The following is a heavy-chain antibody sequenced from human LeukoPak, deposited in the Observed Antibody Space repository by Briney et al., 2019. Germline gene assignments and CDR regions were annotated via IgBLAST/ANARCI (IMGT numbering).Heavy chain of an antibody. CDR2: INHSGST. D-gene: IGHD3-22*01. Sequence: SETLSLTCAVYGGSFSGYYWSWIRQPPGKGLEWIGEINHSGSTNYNPSLKSRVTISVDTSKNQFSLKLSSVTAADTAVYYCATMGYYYDSSQLGSFDYWGQGTLVTVSS. V-gene: IGHV4-34*01. CDR3: ATMGYYYDSSQLGSFDY. J-gene: IGHJ4*02. CDR1: GGSFSGYY.